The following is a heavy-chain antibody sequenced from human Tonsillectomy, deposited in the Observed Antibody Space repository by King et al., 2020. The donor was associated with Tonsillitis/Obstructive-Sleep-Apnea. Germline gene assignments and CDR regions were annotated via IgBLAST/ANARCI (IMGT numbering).Heavy chain of an antibody. V-gene: IGHV4-34*01. Sequence: VQLQQWGAGLLKPSETLSLTCAVYGGSFSGYNWTWIREPPGKGLEWVGEINHSGSTTYDPSLKSRDTISLDTSQNQCSLRLGSGTAADTAVYYCAGQSLWGDYCDYWGQGTPVTVSP. D-gene: IGHD7-27*01. J-gene: IGHJ4*02. CDR3: AGQSLWGDYCDY. CDR2: INHSGST. CDR1: GGSFSGYN.